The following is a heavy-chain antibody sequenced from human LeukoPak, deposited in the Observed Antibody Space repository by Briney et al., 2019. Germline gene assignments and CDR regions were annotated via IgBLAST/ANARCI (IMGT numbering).Heavy chain of an antibody. V-gene: IGHV1-2*02. CDR1: GYTFTGYY. CDR3: ATYDYYDSSGYDY. J-gene: IGHJ4*02. Sequence: ASVKVSCKASGYTFTGYYMHWVRQAPGQGLEWMGWINPNSGGTNYAQKFQGRVTMTRDTSISTAYMELSRLRSDDTAVYYCATYDYYDSSGYDYWGQGTLGTVSS. CDR2: INPNSGGT. D-gene: IGHD3-22*01.